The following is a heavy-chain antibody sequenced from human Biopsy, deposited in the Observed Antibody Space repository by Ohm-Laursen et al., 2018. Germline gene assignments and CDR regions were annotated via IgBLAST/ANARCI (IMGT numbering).Heavy chain of an antibody. CDR1: GGSTSSGGSY. Sequence: TLSLTCDVSGGSTSSGGSYWSWIRQRPGKGLEWIGYIFNSANTYYNPSLKNLITISGDTSKNQFSLKLNSVTAADTAVYYCARGDYFDSNGYFWFDPWGQGTLVTVSS. D-gene: IGHD3-22*01. CDR2: IFNSANT. V-gene: IGHV4-31*01. J-gene: IGHJ5*02. CDR3: ARGDYFDSNGYFWFDP.